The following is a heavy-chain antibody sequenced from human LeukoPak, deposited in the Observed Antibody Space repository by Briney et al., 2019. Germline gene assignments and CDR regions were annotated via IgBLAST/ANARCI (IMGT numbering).Heavy chain of an antibody. Sequence: SGPTLVNPTQTLTLTCTFSGFSLNTRGVGVGWIRQPPGRALEWLALIYWDDDRRYSPSLKSRLTITKDTSKNQVVLTMTNMDPVDTATYFCAHRKNYYDSNVFDNWGQGTLVTVSS. J-gene: IGHJ4*02. CDR3: AHRKNYYDSNVFDN. CDR1: GFSLNTRGVG. V-gene: IGHV2-5*02. D-gene: IGHD3-22*01. CDR2: IYWDDDR.